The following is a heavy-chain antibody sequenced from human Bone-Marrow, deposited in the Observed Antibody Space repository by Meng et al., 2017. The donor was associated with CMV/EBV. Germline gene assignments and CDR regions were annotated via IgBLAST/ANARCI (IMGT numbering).Heavy chain of an antibody. J-gene: IGHJ1*01. CDR2: ISSSGSTI. Sequence: GGSLRLSCAASGFTFSDHYMNWVRQAPGKGLEWVSYISSSGSTIYYADSVKGRFTISRDNAKNTLYLQMNSLRAEDTAVYYCASGSGYCSSTSCSKRAEYFQHWGQGTLVTVSS. CDR3: ASGSGYCSSTSCSKRAEYFQH. CDR1: GFTFSDHY. V-gene: IGHV3-11*04. D-gene: IGHD2-2*01.